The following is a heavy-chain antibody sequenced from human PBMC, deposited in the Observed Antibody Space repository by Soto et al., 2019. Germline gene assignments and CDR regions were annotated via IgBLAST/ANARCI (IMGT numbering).Heavy chain of an antibody. CDR1: GYTFTSYD. Sequence: ASVKVSCKASGYTFTSYDINWVRQATGQGLEWMGWMNPNSGNAGYAQKFQGRVTMTRNTSISTAYMELSSLRSEDTAVYYCARGPDYYGSGSRREFWFDPWGQGTLVTVSS. J-gene: IGHJ5*02. CDR3: ARGPDYYGSGSRREFWFDP. D-gene: IGHD3-10*01. CDR2: MNPNSGNA. V-gene: IGHV1-8*01.